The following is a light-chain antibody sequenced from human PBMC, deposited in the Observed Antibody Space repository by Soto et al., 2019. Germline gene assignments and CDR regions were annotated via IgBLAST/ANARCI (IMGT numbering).Light chain of an antibody. J-gene: IGKJ5*01. CDR1: QGISSY. Sequence: TQSPGTLSLSPGERVTITCRASQGISSYLAWYQQKPRKAPKLLIYAASTLQSGVPSRFSGSGSGTDFTLTISSLQTEDFATYYCQQSYSSPIAFGQGTRLEIK. V-gene: IGKV1-39*01. CDR2: AAS. CDR3: QQSYSSPIA.